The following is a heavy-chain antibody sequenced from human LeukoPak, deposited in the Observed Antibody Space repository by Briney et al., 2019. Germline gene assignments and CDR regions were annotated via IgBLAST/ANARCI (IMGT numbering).Heavy chain of an antibody. Sequence: GASVKVSCKASGYTFSSYAMHWVRQAPGQRLEWMGWINAGNGNTKYSQKFQGRVTITRDTSASTAYMELSSLRSEDRAVYYCARARVLYDSSGYYPWGQGTLVTVSS. D-gene: IGHD3-22*01. J-gene: IGHJ5*02. V-gene: IGHV1-3*01. CDR3: ARARVLYDSSGYYP. CDR2: INAGNGNT. CDR1: GYTFSSYA.